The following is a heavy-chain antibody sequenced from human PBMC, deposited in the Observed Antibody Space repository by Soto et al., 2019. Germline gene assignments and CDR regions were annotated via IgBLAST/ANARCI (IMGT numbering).Heavy chain of an antibody. CDR1: GVSISSSKW. D-gene: IGHD3-22*01. CDR3: ARHRLNFDSGGDYHHGMDV. V-gene: IGHV4-4*02. Sequence: SETLSLTCAVSGVSISSSKWWSWVRQPPGKGLEWIGDVHHGGNTNYSPSLESRVSISIDKTKNFFSLKMWSVTTADTAIYFCARHRLNFDSGGDYHHGMDVWGQGTTVTVSS. J-gene: IGHJ6*02. CDR2: VHHGGNT.